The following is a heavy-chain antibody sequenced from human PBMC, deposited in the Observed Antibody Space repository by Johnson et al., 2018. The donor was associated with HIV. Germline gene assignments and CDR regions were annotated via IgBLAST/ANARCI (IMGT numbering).Heavy chain of an antibody. D-gene: IGHD1/OR15-1a*01. V-gene: IGHV3-11*04. CDR1: GFTFSDYY. Sequence: QVQLVESGGGLVKPGGSLRLSCAASGFTFSDYYMSWIRQAPGKGLEWVSYISSSGSSRYYADSVKGRFTISRDNTKNLLYLQMKSLIAEDTAVYYCARGSVAGTYLHDAFDIWGQGTMVTVSS. J-gene: IGHJ3*02. CDR3: ARGSVAGTYLHDAFDI. CDR2: ISSSGSSR.